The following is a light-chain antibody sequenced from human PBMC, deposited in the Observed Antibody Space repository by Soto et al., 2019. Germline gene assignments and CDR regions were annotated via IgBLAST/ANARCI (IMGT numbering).Light chain of an antibody. CDR3: QHYDSSRT. Sequence: DIVLTQSPGTLSLSPGESATLSCRASQSVDSTYITWYQQKPGQAPRLLIYGTSGRATGIPDRISGSGSGTDFTLTISRLEPEDFAVYYCQHYDSSRTFGQGTKVDIK. J-gene: IGKJ1*01. CDR2: GTS. CDR1: QSVDSTY. V-gene: IGKV3-20*01.